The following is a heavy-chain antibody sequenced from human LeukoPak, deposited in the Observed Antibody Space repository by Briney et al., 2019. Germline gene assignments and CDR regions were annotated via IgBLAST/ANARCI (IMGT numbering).Heavy chain of an antibody. D-gene: IGHD2-15*01. V-gene: IGHV1-46*03. CDR3: ARDTSDVRWYYFDF. CDR1: GYTFTSYY. J-gene: IGHJ4*02. Sequence: ASVMVFCRASGYTFTSYYMHWVRQAPGQGLEWMGVINSSGGSTTYAQPFHRRVTITRATTTSTVYMELSSLRSAATAAYYCARDTSDVRWYYFDFCGQGALGTVSS. CDR2: INSSGGST.